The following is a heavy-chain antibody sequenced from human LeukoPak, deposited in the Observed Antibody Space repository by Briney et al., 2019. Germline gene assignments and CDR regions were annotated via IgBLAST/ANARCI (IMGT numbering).Heavy chain of an antibody. J-gene: IGHJ5*02. Sequence: ASVKVSCTASGYTFTSYGIGWVRQAPGQGLEWMAWISAYNGNTNYAQKLQGRVTMTTDTSTSTAYMELRSLRSDDTALYYCAREDSGYDQYNWFDPWGQGTLVTVSS. CDR3: AREDSGYDQYNWFDP. CDR2: ISAYNGNT. V-gene: IGHV1-18*01. D-gene: IGHD5-12*01. CDR1: GYTFTSYG.